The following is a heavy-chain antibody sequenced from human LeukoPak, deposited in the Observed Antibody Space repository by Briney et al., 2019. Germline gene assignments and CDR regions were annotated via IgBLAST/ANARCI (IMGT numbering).Heavy chain of an antibody. Sequence: GGSLRLSCAASGFTFSSYSMNWVRQAPGKGLEWVSYISSRSSTIYCADSVKGRFTISRDNAKNSLYLQMNSLRDEDTAVYYCAGDTVTIFDIWGQGTMVTVSS. J-gene: IGHJ3*02. CDR2: ISSRSSTI. CDR3: AGDTVTIFDI. D-gene: IGHD4-17*01. V-gene: IGHV3-48*02. CDR1: GFTFSSYS.